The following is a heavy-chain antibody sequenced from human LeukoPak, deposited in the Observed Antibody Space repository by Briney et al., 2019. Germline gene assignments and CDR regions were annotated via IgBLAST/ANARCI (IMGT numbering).Heavy chain of an antibody. V-gene: IGHV1-46*01. J-gene: IGHJ4*02. Sequence: ASVKVSCKASGYTFTGYYMHWVRQAPGQGLEWMGIINPSGGSTSYAQKFQGRVTMTRDMSTSTVYMELSSLRSEDTAVYYCARDLLDIVVVVAATPGDYWGQGTLVTVSS. D-gene: IGHD2-15*01. CDR2: INPSGGST. CDR1: GYTFTGYY. CDR3: ARDLLDIVVVVAATPGDY.